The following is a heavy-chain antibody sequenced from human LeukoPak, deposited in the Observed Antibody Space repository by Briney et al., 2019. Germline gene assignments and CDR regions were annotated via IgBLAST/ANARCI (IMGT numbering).Heavy chain of an antibody. CDR2: INHSGST. D-gene: IGHD4-17*01. Sequence: SETLSLTCAVYGGSFSGYYWGWIRQPPGKGLEWIGEINHSGSTNYNPSLKSRVTISVDTSKNQFSLKLSSVTAADTAVYYCARVGDGNIDYWGQGTLVTVSS. CDR3: ARVGDGNIDY. CDR1: GGSFSGYY. V-gene: IGHV4-34*01. J-gene: IGHJ4*02.